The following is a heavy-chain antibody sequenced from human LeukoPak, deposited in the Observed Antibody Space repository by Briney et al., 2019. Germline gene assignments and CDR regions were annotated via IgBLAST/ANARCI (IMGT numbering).Heavy chain of an antibody. D-gene: IGHD3-10*01. CDR1: GGSISSSSYY. CDR2: IFYSGNT. Sequence: SETLSLTCTVSGGSISSSSYYWGWIRQPPGKGLEWIGSIFYSGNTYYNPSLKSRVTISVDTSKNQFSLKLSSVTAADTAVYYCARHLKFSPFGELLSISNWFDPWGQGTLVTVSS. CDR3: ARHLKFSPFGELLSISNWFDP. V-gene: IGHV4-39*01. J-gene: IGHJ5*02.